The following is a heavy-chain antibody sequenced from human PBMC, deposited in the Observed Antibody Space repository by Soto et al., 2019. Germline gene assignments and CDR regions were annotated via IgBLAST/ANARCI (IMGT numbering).Heavy chain of an antibody. V-gene: IGHV4-59*01. CDR1: GGSISSYF. Sequence: TCTVSGGSISSYFCSWIRQPPGKGLEWIGDMYDRGSANYNPXXXXRXXVXXXXXXXQFXXRLXXXXXXXXXVYYCATVPATTILPDYWGQGTLDLVSS. CDR3: ATVPATTILPDY. CDR2: MYDRGSA. J-gene: IGHJ4*02. D-gene: IGHD1-1*01.